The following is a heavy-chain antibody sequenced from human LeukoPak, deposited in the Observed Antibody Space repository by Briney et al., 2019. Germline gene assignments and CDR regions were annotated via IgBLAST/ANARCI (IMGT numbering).Heavy chain of an antibody. Sequence: ASVKVSCKASRFTFNGYYVHWVRQAPGQGLEWMGRIHPYSGGSNSAQKFQGRVTMARDMSINTVYMELSGLRSDDTALYYCASAVPAIVIPQNGFDIWGPGTMVTVSS. J-gene: IGHJ3*02. CDR3: ASAVPAIVIPQNGFDI. CDR1: RFTFNGYY. CDR2: IHPYSGGS. V-gene: IGHV1-2*06. D-gene: IGHD1-26*01.